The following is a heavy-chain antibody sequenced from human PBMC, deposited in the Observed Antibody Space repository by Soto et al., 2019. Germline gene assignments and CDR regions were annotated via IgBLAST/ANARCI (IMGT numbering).Heavy chain of an antibody. Sequence: QLRLQESGPGLVKPSETLSLTCSVSGASIRSTSYYWGWIRQPPGKGLEWIGSIYYSGSTHSSPSLKSRIIMSVDTDTNEFSLKPTSVTAADTAVYYSTRHEGGAAAVRPLDYWGQGTLVTASS. D-gene: IGHD6-13*01. V-gene: IGHV4-39*01. CDR2: IYYSGST. CDR1: GASIRSTSYY. CDR3: TRHEGGAAAVRPLDY. J-gene: IGHJ4*02.